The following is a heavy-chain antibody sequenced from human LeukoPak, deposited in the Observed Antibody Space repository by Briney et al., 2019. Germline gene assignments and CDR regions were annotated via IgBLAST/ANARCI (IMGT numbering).Heavy chain of an antibody. J-gene: IGHJ4*02. CDR2: ISGSGGST. D-gene: IGHD1-26*01. CDR1: GFTFSSYA. Sequence: GGSLRLSCAASGFTFSSYAMSWVRQAPGKGLEWVSAISGSGGSTYYADSVKGRFTISRDNSKNTLYLQMNSLRAEDTAVYYCAKGRQYSGSYGSIDYWGQGTLVTVSS. V-gene: IGHV3-23*01. CDR3: AKGRQYSGSYGSIDY.